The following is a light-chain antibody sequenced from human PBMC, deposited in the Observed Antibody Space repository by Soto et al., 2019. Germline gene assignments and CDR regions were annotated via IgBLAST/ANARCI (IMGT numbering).Light chain of an antibody. Sequence: QAVVTQPPSASGTPGQRVTVSCSGSRSNIGSNTVNWYQQFPGTAPKLLIYSSNQRPSGVTDRFSGSKSGTSTSLAISGLQSEDEADYYCATWDDSLNGPVFGGGTKLTVL. CDR2: SSN. CDR1: RSNIGSNT. V-gene: IGLV1-44*01. J-gene: IGLJ2*01. CDR3: ATWDDSLNGPV.